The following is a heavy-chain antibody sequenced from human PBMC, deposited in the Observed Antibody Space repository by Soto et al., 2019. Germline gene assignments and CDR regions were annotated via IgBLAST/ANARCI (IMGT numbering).Heavy chain of an antibody. CDR3: AKATASLGYCSGGSCNRFDY. Sequence: SLRLSCSASGFTFSNYAMSWVRQAPGKGLEWVSGLSGSGGSTYYAESVKGRFTVSRDNSKNTLYLEMNSLRAEDTAVYYCAKATASLGYCSGGSCNRFDYWGQGTLVTVSS. D-gene: IGHD2-15*01. J-gene: IGHJ4*02. CDR2: LSGSGGST. CDR1: GFTFSNYA. V-gene: IGHV3-23*01.